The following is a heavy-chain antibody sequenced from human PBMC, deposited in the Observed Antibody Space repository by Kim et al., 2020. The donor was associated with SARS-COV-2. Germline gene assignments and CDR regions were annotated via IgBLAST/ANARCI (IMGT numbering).Heavy chain of an antibody. V-gene: IGHV4-39*07. D-gene: IGHD1-26*01. CDR3: ARDWDFRPAPSARYVPHAFDI. CDR2: IYYSGST. CDR1: GGSISSSSYY. J-gene: IGHJ3*02. Sequence: SETLSLTCTVSGGSISSSSYYWGWIRQPPGKGLEWIGSIYYSGSTYYNPSLKSRVTISVDTSKNQFSLKLSSVTAADTAVYYCARDWDFRPAPSARYVPHAFDIWGQGTMVTVSS.